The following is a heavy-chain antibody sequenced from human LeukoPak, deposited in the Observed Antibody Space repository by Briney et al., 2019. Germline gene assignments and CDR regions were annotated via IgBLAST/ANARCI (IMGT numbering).Heavy chain of an antibody. CDR1: GGSFSGYY. V-gene: IGHV4-34*01. Sequence: SETLSLTCAVYGGSFSGYYWSWIRQPPGKGLEWIGEINHSGSTNYNPSLKSRVTISVDTSKNQFSLKLSSVTAADTAVYYCASESVVVPAAMETTYYYYYGMDVWGQGTTVTVSS. D-gene: IGHD2-2*01. CDR2: INHSGST. J-gene: IGHJ6*02. CDR3: ASESVVVPAAMETTYYYYYGMDV.